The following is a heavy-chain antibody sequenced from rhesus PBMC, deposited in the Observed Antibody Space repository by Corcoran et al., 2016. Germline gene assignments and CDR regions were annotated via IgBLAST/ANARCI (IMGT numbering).Heavy chain of an antibody. Sequence: EVQLVESGGGLVQPGGSLRLSCAASGFTFSSYGMHWVRQAPGKGLEWVAVIWYDGSKQYYADSVKDRFTISRDNSKNMLYLQMNNLRVEDMAVYYCVKGYEDDYGYYLGGFDFWGQGVLVTVSS. D-gene: IGHD3-9*01. V-gene: IGHV3-54*02. CDR3: VKGYEDDYGYYLGGFDF. CDR1: GFTFSSYG. CDR2: IWYDGSKQ. J-gene: IGHJ4*01.